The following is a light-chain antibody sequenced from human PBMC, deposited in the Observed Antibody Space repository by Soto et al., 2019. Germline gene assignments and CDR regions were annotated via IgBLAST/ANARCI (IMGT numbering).Light chain of an antibody. CDR1: SSDVGGYNY. J-gene: IGLJ2*01. CDR2: EVS. V-gene: IGLV2-14*01. CDR3: SSYTGSSINTVV. Sequence: QSALTQPASVSGSPGQSIAISYTGTSSDVGGYNYVSWYQQHPGKAPKLMIFEVSYRPSGVSNRFSGSKSGNTASLTISGLQAEDEADYYCSSYTGSSINTVVFGGGTKVTVL.